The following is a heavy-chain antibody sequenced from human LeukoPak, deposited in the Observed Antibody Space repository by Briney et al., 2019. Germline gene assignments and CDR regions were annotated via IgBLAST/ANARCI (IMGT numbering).Heavy chain of an antibody. D-gene: IGHD1-26*01. CDR1: GFTFTSYA. Sequence: PGGSLRLSCAASGFTFTSYAMNWVRQAPGKGLEWVSGLSGSGGSTYYADSVKGRFSISRDNSKNTLYLQLNSLRVEDTAVYYCAKAHGGSYHSGIDWGQGTLVIVSS. CDR3: AKAHGGSYHSGID. CDR2: LSGSGGST. V-gene: IGHV3-23*01. J-gene: IGHJ4*02.